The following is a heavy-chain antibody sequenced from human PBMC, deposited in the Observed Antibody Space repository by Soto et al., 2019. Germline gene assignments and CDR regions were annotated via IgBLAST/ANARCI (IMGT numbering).Heavy chain of an antibody. V-gene: IGHV1-46*01. CDR1: GYTFTSYY. J-gene: IGHJ6*02. D-gene: IGHD3-16*01. Sequence: ASVKVSCKASGYTFTSYYMHWVRQAPGQGLEWMGMINPSGGSTNYAQKFQGRVTITRDTSTNTVYMELSSLRSEETAVNYCARAHQGENERVMDVWGQGTTVTVSS. CDR2: INPSGGST. CDR3: ARAHQGENERVMDV.